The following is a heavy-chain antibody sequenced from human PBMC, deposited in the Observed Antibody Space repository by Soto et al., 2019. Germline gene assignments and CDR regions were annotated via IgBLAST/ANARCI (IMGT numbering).Heavy chain of an antibody. CDR3: AGHGGYSYGPFDY. CDR1: GGSLSSGGYY. Sequence: SETLSLTCTVSGGSLSSGGYYWSWIRQHPGKGLEWIGYIYYSGSTYYNPSLKSRVTISVDTSKNQFSLKLSSVTAADTAVYYCAGHGGYSYGPFDYWGQGTLVTVSS. J-gene: IGHJ4*02. V-gene: IGHV4-31*03. CDR2: IYYSGST. D-gene: IGHD5-18*01.